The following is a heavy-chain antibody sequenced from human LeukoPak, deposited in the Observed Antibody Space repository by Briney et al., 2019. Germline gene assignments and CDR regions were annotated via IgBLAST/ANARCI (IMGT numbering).Heavy chain of an antibody. CDR3: AKDGTTTVTFDY. V-gene: IGHV3-23*01. J-gene: IGHJ4*02. CDR2: ISGSGGST. D-gene: IGHD4-11*01. Sequence: GGSLRLSCAASGFTFSSFAMSWVRQAPGKGLEWVSVISGSGGSTYYRDSVKGRFTISRDNSKNTLYLQMNSLTAGDTAVYFCAKDGTTTVTFDYWGQGTLVTVSS. CDR1: GFTFSSFA.